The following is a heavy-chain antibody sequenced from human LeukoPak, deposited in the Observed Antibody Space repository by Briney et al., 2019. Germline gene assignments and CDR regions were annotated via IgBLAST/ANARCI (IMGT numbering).Heavy chain of an antibody. CDR3: ARDTIDTYDSSGYYLNLFDY. Sequence: PGGSLRLSCAASGFTVTDNYMSWIRQAPGKGLEWVSYISSSGGTIYYADSVKGRFTISRDNAKNSLYLQMNSLRVEDTAVYYCARDTIDTYDSSGYYLNLFDYWGQGTLVTVSS. CDR1: GFTVTDNY. J-gene: IGHJ4*02. D-gene: IGHD3-22*01. V-gene: IGHV3-11*01. CDR2: ISSSGGTI.